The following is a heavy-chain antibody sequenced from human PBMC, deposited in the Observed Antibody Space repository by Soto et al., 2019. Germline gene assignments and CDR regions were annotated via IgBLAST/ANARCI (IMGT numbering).Heavy chain of an antibody. J-gene: IGHJ5*02. CDR2: TYYRSKWYR. CDR3: ARDFNGLHP. V-gene: IGHV6-1*01. Sequence: SQTLALTCDISGESVSSTSAAWNWLRKSPSRGLEWLGRTYYRSKWYRDYAMSVQSRIIINPDTSKNQFSLQLNSMTPDDTAVYYCARDFNGLHPWGPGTLVTVS. D-gene: IGHD2-8*01. CDR1: GESVSSTSAA.